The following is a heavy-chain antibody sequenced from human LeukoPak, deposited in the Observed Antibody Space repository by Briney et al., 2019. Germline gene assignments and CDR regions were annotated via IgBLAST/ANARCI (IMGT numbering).Heavy chain of an antibody. Sequence: SETLSLTCTVSGDSINSGDYYWTWTRQPPGKGLEWIGYVYYGWTIDYSPSLKTPLTISADTSRNQFSLKLNSVTAADTAMYYCARGYPHALDVWGQGTMVTVSS. CDR2: VYYGWTI. CDR3: ARGYPHALDV. CDR1: GDSINSGDYY. D-gene: IGHD3-16*02. V-gene: IGHV4-30-4*08. J-gene: IGHJ3*01.